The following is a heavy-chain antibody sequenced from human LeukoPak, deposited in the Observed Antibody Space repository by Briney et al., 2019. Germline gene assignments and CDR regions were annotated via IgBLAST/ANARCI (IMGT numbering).Heavy chain of an antibody. Sequence: QPGGSLRLSCAASGFTFSSYAMSWVRQAPGKGLEWVSAISGSGGSTYYADSVKGRFTISRDNSKNTLYLQMNSLRADDTAVYYCAKAYPSAIVVVLYYFDYWGQGTLVTVSS. J-gene: IGHJ4*02. CDR1: GFTFSSYA. V-gene: IGHV3-23*01. CDR2: ISGSGGST. D-gene: IGHD3-22*01. CDR3: AKAYPSAIVVVLYYFDY.